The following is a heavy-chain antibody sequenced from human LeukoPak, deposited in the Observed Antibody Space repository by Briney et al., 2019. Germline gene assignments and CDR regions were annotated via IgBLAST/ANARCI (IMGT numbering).Heavy chain of an antibody. V-gene: IGHV1-69*05. D-gene: IGHD6-13*01. CDR3: ASAVAAARPYYYYYMDV. J-gene: IGHJ6*03. CDR2: IIPIFGTA. Sequence: SVKVSCKASGGTSSSYAISWVRQAPGQGLEWMGGIIPIFGTANYAQKFQGRVTITTDESTSTAYMELSSLRSEDTAVYYCASAVAAARPYYYYYMDVWGKGTTVTVSS. CDR1: GGTSSSYA.